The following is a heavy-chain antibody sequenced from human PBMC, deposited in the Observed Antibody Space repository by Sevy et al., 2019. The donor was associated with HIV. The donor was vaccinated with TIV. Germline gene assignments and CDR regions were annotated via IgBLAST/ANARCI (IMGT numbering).Heavy chain of an antibody. Sequence: GGSLRLSCAASGFTFSSYSMNWVRQAPGKGLEWVSSISSGSTDIYYGDSVKGRLTISRDNTKNSLYLQMNSLRAEDTAVYYCARDTAVPRCCTNGVCSHGLDVWGQGTLVTVSS. CDR2: ISSGSTDI. CDR1: GFTFSSYS. J-gene: IGHJ4*02. V-gene: IGHV3-21*01. CDR3: ARDTAVPRCCTNGVCSHGLDV. D-gene: IGHD2-8*01.